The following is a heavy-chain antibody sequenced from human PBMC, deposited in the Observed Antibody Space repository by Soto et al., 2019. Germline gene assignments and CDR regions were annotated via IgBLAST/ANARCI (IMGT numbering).Heavy chain of an antibody. CDR1: GGSISSGDYY. D-gene: IGHD1-26*01. Sequence: NPSETLSLTCTVSGGSISSGDYYWSWIRQPPGKGLEWIGYIYYSGSTYYNPSLKSRVTISVDTSKNQFSLKLSSVTAADTAVYYCARDQWELLHFDYWGQGTLVTVSS. CDR2: IYYSGST. V-gene: IGHV4-30-4*01. J-gene: IGHJ4*02. CDR3: ARDQWELLHFDY.